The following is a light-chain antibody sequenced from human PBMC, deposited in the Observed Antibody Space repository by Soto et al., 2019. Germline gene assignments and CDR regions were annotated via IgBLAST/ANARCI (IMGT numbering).Light chain of an antibody. CDR3: QPYGTSRT. J-gene: IGKJ1*01. Sequence: EIVLTQSPGTLSLSPGERATLSCRASQSVGSNYLAWYQQKPGQAPRLLIYDISSRATGIPDRFSGSGSGTDFTRTISGVEPEDFAVYFCQPYGTSRTFGQGTKVEIK. CDR1: QSVGSNY. V-gene: IGKV3-20*01. CDR2: DIS.